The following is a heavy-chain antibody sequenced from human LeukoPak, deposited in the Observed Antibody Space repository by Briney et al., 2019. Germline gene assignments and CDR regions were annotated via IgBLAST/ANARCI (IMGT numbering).Heavy chain of an antibody. V-gene: IGHV4-39*07. CDR1: GGSISSSSYY. D-gene: IGHD3-22*01. Sequence: PSETLSLTCTVSGGSISSSSYYWAWIRQPPGKGLEWIGTIYYSGSTYYNPSLKSRVTISVDKSKNQFSLKLSSVTAADTAVYYCARVDYYDSSGYGPSWFDPWGQGTLVTVSS. CDR3: ARVDYYDSSGYGPSWFDP. J-gene: IGHJ5*02. CDR2: IYYSGST.